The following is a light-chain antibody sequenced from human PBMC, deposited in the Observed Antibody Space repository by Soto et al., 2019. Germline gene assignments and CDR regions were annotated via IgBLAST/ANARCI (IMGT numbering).Light chain of an antibody. J-gene: IGKJ1*01. CDR1: QSVSSN. V-gene: IGKV3D-15*01. CDR3: QQYNNWPPT. CDR2: CAS. Sequence: EIVMTQSPATLSVSPGERATLSCRASQSVSSNLAWYQQKPGQAPRLLIYCASTRATDIPARCSGSGSGTEFTLTISSLQSEDFAVYYCQQYNNWPPTFGQGTKVEIK.